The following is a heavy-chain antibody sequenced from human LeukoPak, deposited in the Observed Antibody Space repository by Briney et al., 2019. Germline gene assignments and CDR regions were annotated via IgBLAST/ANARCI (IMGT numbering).Heavy chain of an antibody. D-gene: IGHD4/OR15-4a*01. CDR3: ARHDGRGGATMGALDY. CDR2: IYYSGST. Sequence: PSQTLSLTCTVSGGSISSGGYYWSWIRQHPGKGLEWIGYIYYSGSTYYNPSLKSRVTISVDTSKNQFSLKLSSVTAADTAVYYCARHDGRGGATMGALDYWGQGSLVTVSS. CDR1: GGSISSGGYY. J-gene: IGHJ4*02. V-gene: IGHV4-31*03.